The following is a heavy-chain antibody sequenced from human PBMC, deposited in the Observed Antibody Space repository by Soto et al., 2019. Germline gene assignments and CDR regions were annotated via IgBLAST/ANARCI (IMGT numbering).Heavy chain of an antibody. CDR1: GYTFTSYG. CDR2: ISAYNGNT. J-gene: IGHJ4*02. CDR3: ARDRVARHMADSSGWYDLDY. D-gene: IGHD6-19*01. V-gene: IGHV1-18*04. Sequence: QVQLVQSGAEVKKPGASVKVSCKASGYTFTSYGISWVRQAPGQGLEWMGWISAYNGNTNYAQKLQGRVTMTTDTSTSTAYMELGSLRSDDTAVYYWARDRVARHMADSSGWYDLDYWGQGTLVTVSS.